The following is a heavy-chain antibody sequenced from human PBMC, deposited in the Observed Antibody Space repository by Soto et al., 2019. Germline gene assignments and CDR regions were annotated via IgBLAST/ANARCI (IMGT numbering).Heavy chain of an antibody. Sequence: GGSLRLSCAAAGFTFSNAWMSWVRQSPGKGLECVGRTKSKADGGTADYAAPVKGRFSISRDGSKNTLYLQMSSLKTDDTSVYSSATAYTTFGVIIDSYFDSWRKHTMVTASS. V-gene: IGHV3-15*01. CDR1: GFTFSNAW. CDR3: ATAYTTFGVIIDSYFDS. J-gene: IGHJ4*02. CDR2: TKSKADGGTA. D-gene: IGHD3-16*02.